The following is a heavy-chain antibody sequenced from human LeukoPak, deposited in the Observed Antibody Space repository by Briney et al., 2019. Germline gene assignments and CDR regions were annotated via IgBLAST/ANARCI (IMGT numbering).Heavy chain of an antibody. CDR2: IYPGDSDT. CDR1: GYSFTSYW. Sequence: GESLKISCKGSGYSFTSYWIGWVRQMPGKGLEWRGIIYPGDSDTRYSPSFQGQVTISADKSISTAYLQWSSLKASDTAMYYCARQLVLGIDGDAFDIWGQGTMVTVSS. D-gene: IGHD7-27*01. V-gene: IGHV5-51*01. J-gene: IGHJ3*02. CDR3: ARQLVLGIDGDAFDI.